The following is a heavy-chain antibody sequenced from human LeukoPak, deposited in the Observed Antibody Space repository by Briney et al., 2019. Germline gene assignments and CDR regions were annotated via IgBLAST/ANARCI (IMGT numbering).Heavy chain of an antibody. CDR3: AKGYSSSWYYFDY. CDR2: ISWNSGSI. Sequence: GGSLRLSCAASGFTFDDYAMHWVRQAPGKGLEWVSGISWNSGSIGYADSVKGRFTISRDNAKNSLYLQMNSLRAEDTALYYCAKGYSSSWYYFDYWGQGTLVTVSS. J-gene: IGHJ4*02. V-gene: IGHV3-9*01. D-gene: IGHD6-13*01. CDR1: GFTFDDYA.